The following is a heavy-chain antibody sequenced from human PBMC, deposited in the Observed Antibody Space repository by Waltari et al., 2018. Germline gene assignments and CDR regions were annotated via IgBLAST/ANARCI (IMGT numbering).Heavy chain of an antibody. V-gene: IGHV2-70*04. CDR1: GFSLNTYGMR. CDR3: ARLLGPAAHWYFDL. CDR2: IDWDDEK. J-gene: IGHJ2*01. D-gene: IGHD1-26*01. Sequence: QVTLEESGPALVKPTQTLTLTCSVSGFSLNTYGMRVTWLRQPPGKALEWLASIDWDDEKFYNRSLESRLTISKDSSKNQVVLIVANVDPTDTATYYCARLLGPAAHWYFDLWGRGTLVTVSS.